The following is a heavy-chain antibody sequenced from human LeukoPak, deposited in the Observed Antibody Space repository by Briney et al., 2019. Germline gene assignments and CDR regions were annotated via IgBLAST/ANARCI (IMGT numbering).Heavy chain of an antibody. D-gene: IGHD6-13*01. J-gene: IGHJ4*02. CDR3: ARGGVRSIAAAGTGFDY. Sequence: GGSLRLSCAASGFTFSSYWMSWVRQAPGKGLVWVSRINSDGSSTSYADSVKGRFTISRDNAKNTLYLQMNSLRAEDTAVYYCARGGVRSIAAAGTGFDYWGQGTLVTVSS. CDR2: INSDGSST. CDR1: GFTFSSYW. V-gene: IGHV3-74*01.